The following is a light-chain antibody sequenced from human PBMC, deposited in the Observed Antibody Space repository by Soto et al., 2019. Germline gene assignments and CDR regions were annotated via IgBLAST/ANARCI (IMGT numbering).Light chain of an antibody. CDR3: QQRVSGWT. J-gene: IGKJ1*01. Sequence: VLTQSPATLSLSPAKRATLSSTALQGVGNLLAWYQHKPGKAPRLRIHHASNRATGSPPRFSGSGSGTDFTLSLNSLAPEDFAVYYCQQRVSGWTFGQGTKVDIK. CDR1: QGVGNL. CDR2: HAS. V-gene: IGKV3-11*01.